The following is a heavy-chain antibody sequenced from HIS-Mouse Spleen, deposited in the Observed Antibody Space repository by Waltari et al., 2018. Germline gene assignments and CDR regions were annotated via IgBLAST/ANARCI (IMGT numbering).Heavy chain of an antibody. CDR2: IIPIFGTA. CDR1: GSTFSSYA. CDR3: ARDSGSYSFWYFDL. Sequence: QVQLVQSGAEVKKPGSSVKVSCKASGSTFSSYAISGVRPAPGQGLEWMGGIIPIFGTANYAQKFQGRVTITADESTSTAYMELSSLRSEDTAVYYCARDSGSYSFWYFDLWGRGTLVTVSS. D-gene: IGHD1-26*01. V-gene: IGHV1-69*01. J-gene: IGHJ2*01.